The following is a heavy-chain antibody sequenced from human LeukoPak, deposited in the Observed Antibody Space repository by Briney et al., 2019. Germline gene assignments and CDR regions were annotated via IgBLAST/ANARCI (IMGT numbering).Heavy chain of an antibody. D-gene: IGHD4-17*01. Sequence: TSETLSLTCAVYGGSFSGYYWSWIRQPPGKGLEWIGEINHSGSTNYNPSLKSRVTISVDTSKNQFSLKLSSVTAADTAVYYYACDYGDYTAFDPWGQGTLVTVSS. CDR1: GGSFSGYY. CDR3: ACDYGDYTAFDP. CDR2: INHSGST. J-gene: IGHJ5*02. V-gene: IGHV4-34*01.